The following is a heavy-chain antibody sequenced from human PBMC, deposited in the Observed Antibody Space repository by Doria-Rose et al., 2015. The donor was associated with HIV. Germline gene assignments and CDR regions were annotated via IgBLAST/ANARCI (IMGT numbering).Heavy chain of an antibody. J-gene: IGHJ2*01. V-gene: IGHV1-69*04. D-gene: IGHD2-8*02. CDR3: AKFNARDRRDCPGGVCRTKHNWYFDL. Sequence: QVQLVQSGAEVKKPGSSVKVSCRASGGSFSSYVISWVRQAPGQGLEWMGRIIPILGIANYAQKFQGRVTITADESTNTAYMELSSLRSEDTAMYFCAKFNARDRRDCPGGVCRTKHNWYFDLWGRGTLVTVSS. CDR1: GGSFSSYV. CDR2: IIPILGIA.